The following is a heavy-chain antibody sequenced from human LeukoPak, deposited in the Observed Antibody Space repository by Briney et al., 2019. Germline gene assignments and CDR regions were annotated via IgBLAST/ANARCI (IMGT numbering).Heavy chain of an antibody. J-gene: IGHJ4*02. Sequence: GGSLRLSCAVSGFTFSTKSMNWVRQAPGKGLEWVSYITADSGTTYYADSVKGRFTIPRDNAKNSLYLQMNSLRDEDTAVYYCASRDYFDYWGQGTLVTVSS. CDR3: ASRDYFDY. CDR2: ITADSGTT. CDR1: GFTFSTKS. V-gene: IGHV3-48*02.